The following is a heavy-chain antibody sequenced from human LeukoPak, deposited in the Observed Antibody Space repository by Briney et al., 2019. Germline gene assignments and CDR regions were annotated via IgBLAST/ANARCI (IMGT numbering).Heavy chain of an antibody. V-gene: IGHV5-51*01. Sequence: GESLKFSCKASGYSFTSYLIGWVRQMRGKGLEWMGIIDPGGSDTRYSPSFQGQVTISADKSISTAYLQWSSLKASDTAMYYCARLGSGGRDEVDYWGQGTLVTVSS. J-gene: IGHJ4*02. D-gene: IGHD2-15*01. CDR2: IDPGGSDT. CDR1: GYSFTSYL. CDR3: ARLGSGGRDEVDY.